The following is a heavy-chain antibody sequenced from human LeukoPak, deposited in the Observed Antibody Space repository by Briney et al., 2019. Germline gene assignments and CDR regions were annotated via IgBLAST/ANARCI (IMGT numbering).Heavy chain of an antibody. J-gene: IGHJ3*02. D-gene: IGHD6-13*01. CDR3: ARGSAAARNAFDI. CDR2: INSDGSST. V-gene: IGHV3-74*01. Sequence: GGSLRLSCAASGFTFSPYWMHWVRQAPGKGLVWVSRINSDGSSTTYADSVKGRFTISRDNAKNTLHLQMNSLSAEDTAVYYCARGSAAARNAFDIWGQGTMVTVSS. CDR1: GFTFSPYW.